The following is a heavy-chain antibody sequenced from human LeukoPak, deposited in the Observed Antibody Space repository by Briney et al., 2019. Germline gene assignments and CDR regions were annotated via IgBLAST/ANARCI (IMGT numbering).Heavy chain of an antibody. V-gene: IGHV3-33*01. CDR2: IWYDGSNK. CDR3: ARDGMGGGSLHDYYYGMDV. CDR1: GFTFSSYG. Sequence: GRSLRLSCAASGFTFSSYGMHWVRQAPGKGLEWVAVIWYDGSNKYYADSVKGRFTISRDNSKNTLYLQMNSLRAEDTAVYYCARDGMGGGSLHDYYYGMDVWGQGTTVTVSS. D-gene: IGHD2-15*01. J-gene: IGHJ6*02.